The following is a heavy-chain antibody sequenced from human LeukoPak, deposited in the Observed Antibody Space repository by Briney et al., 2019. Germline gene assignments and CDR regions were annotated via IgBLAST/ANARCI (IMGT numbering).Heavy chain of an antibody. CDR3: ARGRLYIAVAGFGRPPYGMDV. J-gene: IGHJ6*02. Sequence: SSETLSLTCAVYGGSFSGYYWSWIRQPPGKGLEWIGEINHSGSTNYNPSLKSRVTISVDTSKNQFSLKLSSVTAADTAVYYCARGRLYIAVAGFGRPPYGMDVWGQGTTVTVSS. CDR2: INHSGST. D-gene: IGHD6-19*01. CDR1: GGSFSGYY. V-gene: IGHV4-34*01.